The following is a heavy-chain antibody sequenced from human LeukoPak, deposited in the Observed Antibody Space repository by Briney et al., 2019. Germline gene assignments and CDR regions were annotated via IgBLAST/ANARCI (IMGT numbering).Heavy chain of an antibody. CDR3: ARETVGMDV. CDR1: GFTFSSYS. V-gene: IGHV3-48*02. D-gene: IGHD4-17*01. J-gene: IGHJ6*02. CDR2: ISSSSSTM. Sequence: GGSLRPSCAASGFTFSSYSMNWVRQAPGKGLEWVSYISSSSSTMYYADSVKGRFTIYRDTAKNSLYLQMNSLRDEDTAVYYCARETVGMDVWGQGTTVTVSS.